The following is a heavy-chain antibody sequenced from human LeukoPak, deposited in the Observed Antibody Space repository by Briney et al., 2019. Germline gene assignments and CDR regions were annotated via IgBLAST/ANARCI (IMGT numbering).Heavy chain of an antibody. CDR1: GFTFTNYA. J-gene: IGHJ4*02. D-gene: IGHD2-2*01. Sequence: GGSLRLSCAASGFTFTNYAMSWVRQAPGKGLEWVSGISGGGGSTYYADSVKGRFTISKDNSKNTLYLQMNSLRAEDTAVYYCAKDIVVVPAAIEYWGQGTLVTVSS. V-gene: IGHV3-23*01. CDR3: AKDIVVVPAAIEY. CDR2: ISGGGGST.